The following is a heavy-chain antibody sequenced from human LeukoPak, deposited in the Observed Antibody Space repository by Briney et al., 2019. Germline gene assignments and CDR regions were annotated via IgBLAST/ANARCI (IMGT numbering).Heavy chain of an antibody. J-gene: IGHJ4*02. CDR2: ISPGGGTST. CDR3: ARSPPLGAFDY. CDR1: GFTFSSCT. D-gene: IGHD4-17*01. V-gene: IGHV3-23*01. Sequence: GSLRLSCAASGFTFSSCTMSWVRQGPGKGLEWVSVISPGGGTSTSYADSVKGRFTISRDNSKNTLYLQMNNLRADDTAIYYCARSPPLGAFDYWGQGTLVTVSS.